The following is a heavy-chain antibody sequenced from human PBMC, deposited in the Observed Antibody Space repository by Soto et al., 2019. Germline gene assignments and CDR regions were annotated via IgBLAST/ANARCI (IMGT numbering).Heavy chain of an antibody. Sequence: GGSLRLSCAASGFTFSSYAMHWVRQAPGKGLEWVAVISYDGSNKYYADSVKGRFTISRDNSKNTLYLQMNSLRAEDTAVYYCAREWWLVRHYYYGMDVWGQGTTVTVSS. CDR1: GFTFSSYA. D-gene: IGHD6-19*01. CDR3: AREWWLVRHYYYGMDV. CDR2: ISYDGSNK. V-gene: IGHV3-30-3*01. J-gene: IGHJ6*02.